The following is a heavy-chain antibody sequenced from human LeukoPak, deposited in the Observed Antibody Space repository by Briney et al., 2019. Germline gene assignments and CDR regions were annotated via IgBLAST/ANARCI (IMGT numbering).Heavy chain of an antibody. CDR1: GFTFSSYS. J-gene: IGHJ4*02. CDR3: AKDRSKGSYGDDFDF. Sequence: GGSLRLSCAAFGFTFSSYSMNWVRQAPAKGLEWVSSISSSSSYIYYADSVKGRFTISRDNAKNSLYLQMNSLRPEDTAVYYCAKDRSKGSYGDDFDFWGQGTLVTVSS. V-gene: IGHV3-21*01. CDR2: ISSSSSYI. D-gene: IGHD1-26*01.